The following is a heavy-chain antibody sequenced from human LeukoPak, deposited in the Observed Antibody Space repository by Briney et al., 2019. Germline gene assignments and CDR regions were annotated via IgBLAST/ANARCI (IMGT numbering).Heavy chain of an antibody. V-gene: IGHV1-2*02. CDR1: GYTFTGYY. CDR2: INPNSGGT. J-gene: IGHJ6*03. CDR3: ATPRYISSSYYYMDV. Sequence: ASVRVSCKASGYTFTGYYMHWVRQAPGQGLEWMGWINPNSGGTNYAQKFQGRVTMTRDTSISTAYMELSRLRSDDTAVYYCATPRYISSSYYYMDVWGKGTTVTVSS. D-gene: IGHD6-6*01.